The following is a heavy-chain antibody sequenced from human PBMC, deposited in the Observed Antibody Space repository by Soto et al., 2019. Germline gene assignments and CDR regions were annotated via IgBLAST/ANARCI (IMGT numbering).Heavy chain of an antibody. CDR3: ARYCRSTSCYGGVFDY. D-gene: IGHD2-2*01. CDR2: INHSGST. CDR1: GGSFSAYY. V-gene: IGHV4-34*01. J-gene: IGHJ4*02. Sequence: PSETLSLTCAVYGGSFSAYYWSWIRQPPGKGLEWIGEINHSGSTNYNPSLKSRVTISVDTSKNQFSLKLSSVTAADTAVYYCARYCRSTSCYGGVFDYWGQGTLVTVSS.